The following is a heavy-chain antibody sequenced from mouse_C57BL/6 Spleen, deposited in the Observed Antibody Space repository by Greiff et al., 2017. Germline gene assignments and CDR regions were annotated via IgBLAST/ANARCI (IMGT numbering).Heavy chain of an antibody. J-gene: IGHJ2*02. CDR1: GYTFTNYW. Sequence: QVQLQQSGAELVRPGTSVKMSCKASGYTFTNYWIGWAKQRPGHGLEWIGDIYPGGGYTNYNEKFKGKATLTADTSSSTAYMQFSSLTSEDSAIYYCARGDDYDYFDYWGQGTSLTVSS. CDR2: IYPGGGYT. CDR3: ARGDDYDYFDY. D-gene: IGHD2-4*01. V-gene: IGHV1-63*01.